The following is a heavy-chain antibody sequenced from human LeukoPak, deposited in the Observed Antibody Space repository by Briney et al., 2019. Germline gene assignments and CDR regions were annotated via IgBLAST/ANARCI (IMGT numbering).Heavy chain of an antibody. Sequence: SETLSLTCTVSAGSISSGDYYWSWIRQPPGKGLEWIGSIYYSGSTYYNPSLKSRVTITVDTSKKQFSMKLSSVTAADTAVYYCARGPHNYDILTGYSTDVFDIWGQGTMVTVSS. V-gene: IGHV4-30-4*01. CDR3: ARGPHNYDILTGYSTDVFDI. D-gene: IGHD3-9*01. J-gene: IGHJ3*02. CDR2: IYYSGST. CDR1: AGSISSGDYY.